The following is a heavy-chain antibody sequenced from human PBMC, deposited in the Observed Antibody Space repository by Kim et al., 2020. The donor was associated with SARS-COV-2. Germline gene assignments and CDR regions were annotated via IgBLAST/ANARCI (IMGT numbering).Heavy chain of an antibody. CDR1: GFTFGDYA. CDR2: IRSKAYGATT. V-gene: IGHV3-49*03. Sequence: GGSLRLSCTASGFTFGDYAMSWFRQAPGKGLEWVGFIRSKAYGATTAYAASVKGRLTISRDDSKSIAYLQMNSLKTEDTAVYYCEYSSSPPFFDYWGQGTLVPVSS. CDR3: EYSSSPPFFDY. D-gene: IGHD6-6*01. J-gene: IGHJ4*02.